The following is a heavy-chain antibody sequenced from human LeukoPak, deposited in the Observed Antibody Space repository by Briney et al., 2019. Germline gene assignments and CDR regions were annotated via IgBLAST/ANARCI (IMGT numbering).Heavy chain of an antibody. CDR2: INHSGST. Sequence: SETLSLTCAVYGGSFSGYYWSWIRQPPGKGLEWIGEINHSGSTNYNPSLKSRVTISVDKSKNQFSLKLSSVTAADTAVYYCARVDSSGWYYYAFDIWGQGTMVTVSS. V-gene: IGHV4-34*01. CDR1: GGSFSGYY. CDR3: ARVDSSGWYYYAFDI. D-gene: IGHD6-19*01. J-gene: IGHJ3*02.